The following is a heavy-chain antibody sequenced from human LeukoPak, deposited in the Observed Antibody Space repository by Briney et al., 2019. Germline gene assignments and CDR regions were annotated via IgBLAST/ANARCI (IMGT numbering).Heavy chain of an antibody. CDR3: ATHTSGWYPRSV. Sequence: PGGSLRLSCAASGFTFSSYGMHWVRQAPGKGLEWVAFIRYDGSNKYYADSVKGRFTISRDNSNNTLYLQMNSLRSEDTAVYYCATHTSGWYPRSVWGQGTLVTVSS. V-gene: IGHV3-30*02. CDR1: GFTFSSYG. J-gene: IGHJ4*02. D-gene: IGHD6-19*01. CDR2: IRYDGSNK.